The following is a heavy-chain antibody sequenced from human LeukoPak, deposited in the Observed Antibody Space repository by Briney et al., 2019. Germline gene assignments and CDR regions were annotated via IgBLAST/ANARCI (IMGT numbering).Heavy chain of an antibody. CDR3: ASDRAYSQFDY. CDR2: IKEDGSDT. V-gene: IGHV3-7*01. Sequence: GGSLRLSCAASGFTFSTYWMDWIRQAPGKGLEWVASIKEDGSDTNYVGSVRGRFTVSRDNTKNSLYLQMNSLRADDTAVYYCASDRAYSQFDYWGQGTLVTVSS. D-gene: IGHD2-15*01. CDR1: GFTFSTYW. J-gene: IGHJ4*02.